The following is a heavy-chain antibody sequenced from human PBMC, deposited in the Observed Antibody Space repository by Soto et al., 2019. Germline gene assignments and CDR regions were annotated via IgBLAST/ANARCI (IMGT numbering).Heavy chain of an antibody. J-gene: IGHJ4*02. Sequence: QVQLVQSGAEVKNPGASVKVSCKASGYTFNTYGINWVRQAPGQGLEWMGWISPYNDNTHYAQKSQGRVIMTTDTSTSTAFMELKSLRSDETAIYYCARDDVSGAFDYWGQGTLVTVSS. CDR1: GYTFNTYG. CDR3: ARDDVSGAFDY. CDR2: ISPYNDNT. D-gene: IGHD2-15*01. V-gene: IGHV1-18*01.